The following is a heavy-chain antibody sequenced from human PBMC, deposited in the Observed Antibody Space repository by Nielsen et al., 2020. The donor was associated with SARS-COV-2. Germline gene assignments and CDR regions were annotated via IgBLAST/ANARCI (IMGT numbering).Heavy chain of an antibody. V-gene: IGHV3-11*03. CDR1: GFTFSDYY. J-gene: IGHJ4*02. CDR2: ISFSGSET. Sequence: GGSLRLSCAASGFTFSDYYMNWIRQAPGKGLEWVSFISFSGSETDYADSVRGRITIFRDNARNSVSLQMNSLRPEDTAVYYCAKSTARSSASPFDYWGQGTLLTVSS. CDR3: AKSTARSSASPFDY. D-gene: IGHD6-19*01.